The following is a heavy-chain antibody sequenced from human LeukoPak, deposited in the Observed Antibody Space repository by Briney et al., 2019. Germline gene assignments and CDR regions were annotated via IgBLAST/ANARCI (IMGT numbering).Heavy chain of an antibody. CDR1: GYTFTSYY. J-gene: IGHJ5*02. CDR2: INPSGGST. D-gene: IGHD3-10*01. Sequence: ASVKVSCKASGYTFTSYYMHWVQQAPGQGLEWMGIINPSGGSTSYAQKFQGRVTMTRDTSTSTVYMELSSLRSEDTAVYYCARDGWFGELGLWFDPWGQGTLVTVSS. V-gene: IGHV1-46*03. CDR3: ARDGWFGELGLWFDP.